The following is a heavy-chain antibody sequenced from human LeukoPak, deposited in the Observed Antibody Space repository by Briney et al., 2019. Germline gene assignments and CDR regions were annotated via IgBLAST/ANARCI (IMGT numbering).Heavy chain of an antibody. V-gene: IGHV1-46*01. CDR2: INPSGGST. Sequence: GASVKVSCKASGYTFTSYYMHWVRQAPGQGLEWMGIINPSGGSTSYAQKFQGRVTMTRVMSTSTVYMELSSLRSEDTAVYYCARDGAAAANAGGDWFDPWGQGTLVTVSS. J-gene: IGHJ5*02. CDR3: ARDGAAAANAGGDWFDP. D-gene: IGHD6-13*01. CDR1: GYTFTSYY.